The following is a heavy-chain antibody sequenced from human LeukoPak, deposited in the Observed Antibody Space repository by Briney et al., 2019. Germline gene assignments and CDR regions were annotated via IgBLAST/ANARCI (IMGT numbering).Heavy chain of an antibody. CDR2: INHSGST. D-gene: IGHD1-26*01. Sequence: SETLSLTCAVYGGSFSGYYWGWIRQPPGKGLEWIGEINHSGSTNYNPSLKSRVTISVDTSKDQFSLRLSSVTAADTAMYYCARLRSPGDFDYWGQGTLVTVSS. J-gene: IGHJ4*02. V-gene: IGHV4-34*01. CDR1: GGSFSGYY. CDR3: ARLRSPGDFDY.